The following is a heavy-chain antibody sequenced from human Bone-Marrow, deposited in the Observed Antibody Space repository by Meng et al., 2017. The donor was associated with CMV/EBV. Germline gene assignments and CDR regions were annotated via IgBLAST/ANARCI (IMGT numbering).Heavy chain of an antibody. V-gene: IGHV1-18*01. CDR2: ISAYNDNT. CDR3: ARDVGWELLRRVLDY. CDR1: GYTFISYG. J-gene: IGHJ4*02. D-gene: IGHD1-26*01. Sequence: ASVKVSCKASGYTFISYGISWVRQATGQGLEWMGWISAYNDNTNYAQKLQGRVTMTTDTSTSTAYLELRSLRSDDTAVYYCARDVGWELLRRVLDYWCQGTLVTVAS.